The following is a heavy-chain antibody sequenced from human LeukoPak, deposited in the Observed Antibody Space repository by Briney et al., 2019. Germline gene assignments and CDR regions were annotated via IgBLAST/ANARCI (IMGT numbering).Heavy chain of an antibody. D-gene: IGHD5-18*01. V-gene: IGHV3-23*01. CDR3: AKDDTATTRCSYGRPFDY. Sequence: GGSLRHSRAASGFTFSSYAMSWVRQAPGKGLEWVSAISGSGGSTYYADSVKGRFTISRDNSKNTLYLQMNRLRAEDTAVYYCAKDDTATTRCSYGRPFDYWGQGALVTVSS. J-gene: IGHJ4*02. CDR2: ISGSGGST. CDR1: GFTFSSYA.